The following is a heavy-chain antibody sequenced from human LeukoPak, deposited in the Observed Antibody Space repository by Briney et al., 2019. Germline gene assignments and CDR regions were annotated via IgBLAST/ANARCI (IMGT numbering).Heavy chain of an antibody. D-gene: IGHD3-22*01. CDR3: ARVLLPLYGMDV. V-gene: IGHV3-30*03. CDR1: GFTFSSCG. J-gene: IGHJ6*02. Sequence: PGGSLRLSCAASGFTFSSCGMHWVRQAPGKGLEWVAVISYDGSNKYYADSVKGRFTISRDNSKNTLYLQMNSLRAEDTAVYYCARVLLPLYGMDVWGQGTTVTVSS. CDR2: ISYDGSNK.